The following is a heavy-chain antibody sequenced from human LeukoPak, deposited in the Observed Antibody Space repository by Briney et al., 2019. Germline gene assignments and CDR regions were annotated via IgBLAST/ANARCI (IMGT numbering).Heavy chain of an antibody. CDR3: ARESSAAGNYVCRNYNGMDV. CDR1: GSPISSSMNY. Sequence: SETLSLTCTVSGSPISSSMNYWGWIRQPPGKGPEWIGSVYFSGSAYYNPSFKSRVTISIDTSKNQLFLKMSSVTAADTAVYYCARESSAAGNYVCRNYNGMDVWGQGTTVIVS. J-gene: IGHJ6*02. D-gene: IGHD6-13*01. V-gene: IGHV4-39*07. CDR2: VYFSGSA.